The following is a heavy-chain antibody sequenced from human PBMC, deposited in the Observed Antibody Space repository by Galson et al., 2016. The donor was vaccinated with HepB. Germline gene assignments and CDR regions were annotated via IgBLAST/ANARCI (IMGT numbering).Heavy chain of an antibody. CDR1: GFTFSNYG. J-gene: IGHJ4*02. CDR2: DSMDGRRK. V-gene: IGHV3-30*03. Sequence: SLRLSCAASGFTFSNYGMHWVRQAPGKGLEWVAADSMDGRRKFYADSVKGRFTISRDNSNNMLFLQMSSLRADGTAVYYCARRHEYCPPVGCSVDYWGQGTLVSVSS. CDR3: ARRHEYCPPVGCSVDY. D-gene: IGHD2/OR15-2a*01.